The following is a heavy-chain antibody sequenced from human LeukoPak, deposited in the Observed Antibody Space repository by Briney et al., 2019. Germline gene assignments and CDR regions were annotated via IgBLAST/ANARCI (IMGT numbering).Heavy chain of an antibody. CDR3: ARDLGSDYFDY. Sequence: GRSLRLSCVASGFIFSSYGIHWVRQAPGRGLEWVAVIWFDGSNKYYTDSVKGRFTISRDNSKNTVYLQMNSLRADDTAVYYCARDLGSDYFDYWGQGTLVTVSS. D-gene: IGHD7-27*01. J-gene: IGHJ4*02. V-gene: IGHV3-33*01. CDR2: IWFDGSNK. CDR1: GFIFSSYG.